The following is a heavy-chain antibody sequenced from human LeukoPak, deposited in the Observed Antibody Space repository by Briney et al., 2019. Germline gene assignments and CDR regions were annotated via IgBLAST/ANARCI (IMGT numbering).Heavy chain of an antibody. CDR2: KKQDGSQK. J-gene: IGHJ4*02. CDR3: ARDWNYYDNSGFYGEY. V-gene: IGHV3-7*04. CDR1: GFTFSSYC. Sequence: PGGSLRLSCAASGFTFSSYCMSWVRQAPGKGLEWVANKKQDGSQKFYVDSVKGRFTISRDNAKNSLYLQMNSLRAEDTAVYYCARDWNYYDNSGFYGEYWGQGTLVPVSS. D-gene: IGHD3-22*01.